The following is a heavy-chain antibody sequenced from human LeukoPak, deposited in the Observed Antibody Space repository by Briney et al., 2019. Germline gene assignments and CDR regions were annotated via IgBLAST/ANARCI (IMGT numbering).Heavy chain of an antibody. D-gene: IGHD2-15*01. CDR3: ARGDIVVVVAALYYYGMDV. Sequence: GVSVKVSCKASGGTFSSYAISWVRQAPGQGLEWMGGIIPIFGTANYAQKFQGRVTITADESTSTAYMELSSLRSEDTAVYYCARGDIVVVVAALYYYGMDVWGQGTTVTVSS. J-gene: IGHJ6*02. V-gene: IGHV1-69*13. CDR1: GGTFSSYA. CDR2: IIPIFGTA.